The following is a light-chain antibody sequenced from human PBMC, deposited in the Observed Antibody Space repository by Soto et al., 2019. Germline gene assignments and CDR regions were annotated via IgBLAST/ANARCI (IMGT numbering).Light chain of an antibody. Sequence: ESMLTKSPGTLSLSPGDRATLSCRASRSVSSRSITWYQQKPGQAPRLLIYGASIRATGIPDRFSGSGSGTDFALTIGRLEAEDFAVYSCQQFGDSPPAFTFGQGTKL. V-gene: IGKV3-20*01. J-gene: IGKJ2*01. CDR1: RSVSSRS. CDR2: GAS. CDR3: QQFGDSPPAFT.